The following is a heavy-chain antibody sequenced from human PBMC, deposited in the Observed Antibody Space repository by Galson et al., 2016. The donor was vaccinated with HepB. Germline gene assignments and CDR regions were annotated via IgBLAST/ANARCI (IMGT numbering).Heavy chain of an antibody. D-gene: IGHD6-13*01. CDR3: AATYSSSWQYYFDY. Sequence: TLSLTCTVSGGSINSGGYCWSWIRQHPGKGLEWIGYIYYSGITHYNPSLQSRVTISVDTSKNQFSLNLNSVTAADAAVYYCAATYSSSWQYYFDYWGQGTLVTVSS. J-gene: IGHJ4*02. V-gene: IGHV4-31*03. CDR1: GGSINSGGYC. CDR2: IYYSGIT.